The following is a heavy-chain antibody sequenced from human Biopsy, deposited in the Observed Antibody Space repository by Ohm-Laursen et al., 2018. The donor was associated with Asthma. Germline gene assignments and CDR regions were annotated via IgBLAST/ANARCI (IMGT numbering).Heavy chain of an antibody. CDR1: GFAFNNSS. CDR2: ISASGVRT. J-gene: IGHJ5*02. D-gene: IGHD3-22*01. CDR3: AKITTDRQKANNWFDP. Sequence: GSLRLSCAASGFAFNNSSMTWVRQAPGKGLEWVSSISASGVRTFYADSVKGRFTVSRDSSRNTLYLQLSTLRVEDTAVYFCAKITTDRQKANNWFDPGGQGTLVTVSS. V-gene: IGHV3-23*01.